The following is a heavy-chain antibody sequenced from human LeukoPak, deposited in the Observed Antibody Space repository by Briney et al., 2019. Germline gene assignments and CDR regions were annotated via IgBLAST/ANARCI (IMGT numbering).Heavy chain of an antibody. CDR3: VKGRMSEDGLDF. CDR2: ISSSGNT. Sequence: PGGSLRLSCEASGFTFGRSAMTWVRQTPGKGLEWFSSISSSGNTYYADSVKGRFTISRDNSKNLVNLQMYSLRAEDTAIYYCVKGRMSEDGLDFWGQGSLVTVSS. J-gene: IGHJ4*02. D-gene: IGHD5-24*01. CDR1: GFTFGRSA. V-gene: IGHV3-23*01.